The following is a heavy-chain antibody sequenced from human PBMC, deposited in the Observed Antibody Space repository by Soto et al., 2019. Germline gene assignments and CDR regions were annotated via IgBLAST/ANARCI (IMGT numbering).Heavy chain of an antibody. V-gene: IGHV3-33*01. CDR3: ARVKVPASLYPLGH. J-gene: IGHJ4*02. CDR2: IWYDGSNK. D-gene: IGHD2-2*01. Sequence: PGGSLRLSCAASGFIFSSYGMHWVRQAPGKGLEWVAVIWYDGSNKYYADSVKGRFTISRDDSKNTLYLHMSSLRAEDTAVYYCARVKVPASLYPLGHWGQGTLVTVS. CDR1: GFIFSSYG.